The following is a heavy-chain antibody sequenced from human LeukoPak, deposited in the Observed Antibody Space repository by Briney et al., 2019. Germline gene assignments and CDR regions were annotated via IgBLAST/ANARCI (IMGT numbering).Heavy chain of an antibody. CDR3: NWNYD. Sequence: GGSLRLSCVVSGFTFSRYWMGWVRQARGKGLEWVAHLNEDGGVKNYVDSVKGRFTISRDNAKNSLYLQMNSLRAEDTAVYYCNWNYDWGQGTLVTVSS. CDR2: LNEDGGVK. J-gene: IGHJ4*02. D-gene: IGHD1-7*01. V-gene: IGHV3-7*01. CDR1: GFTFSRYW.